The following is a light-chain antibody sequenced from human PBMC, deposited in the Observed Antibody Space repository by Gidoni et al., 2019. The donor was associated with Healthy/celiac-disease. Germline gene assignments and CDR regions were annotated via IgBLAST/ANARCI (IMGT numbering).Light chain of an antibody. V-gene: IGKV3-11*01. CDR3: QQRSNWPPT. Sequence: EIVFTQSPATLSLSPGERATLSCRASQSVSSYLAWYQQQPGQAPRLLIYDASSRATGIPAGFSGSGSGTDFTLTISSLEPEDFAVYYCQQRSNWPPTFGQGTKVEIK. CDR1: QSVSSY. CDR2: DAS. J-gene: IGKJ1*01.